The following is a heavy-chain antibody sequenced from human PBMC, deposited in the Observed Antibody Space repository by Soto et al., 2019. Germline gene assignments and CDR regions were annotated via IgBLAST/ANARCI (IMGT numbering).Heavy chain of an antibody. J-gene: IGHJ4*02. D-gene: IGHD6-13*01. CDR3: AKGISSWYYYKTPFDD. CDR1: GFPFGHYA. V-gene: IGHV3-30*04. Sequence: AGSLRLPCTIFGFPFGHYAVSWVRRAPRKGLEWVAVISYDGSDKYYVAAVKGRFTISRDNSKNTLYLQMNNVRAEDTAVYYCAKGISSWYYYKTPFDDWGQGALVTVSS. CDR2: ISYDGSDK.